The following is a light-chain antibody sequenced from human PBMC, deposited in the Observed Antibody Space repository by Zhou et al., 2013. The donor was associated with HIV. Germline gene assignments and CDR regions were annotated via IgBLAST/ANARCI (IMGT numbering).Light chain of an antibody. V-gene: IGLV3-21*02. Sequence: VLTQPPSVSGAPGQRVTISCTGSSSNIGAGYDVHWFQQKPGQAPVLVVYDDRDRPSGIPERFSGSNSGSTATLIISRVEAGDEADYYCQVRDTNGDHLRVFGGGTKLTVL. CDR1: SSNIGAGYD. CDR3: QVRDTNGDHLRV. J-gene: IGLJ3*02. CDR2: DDR.